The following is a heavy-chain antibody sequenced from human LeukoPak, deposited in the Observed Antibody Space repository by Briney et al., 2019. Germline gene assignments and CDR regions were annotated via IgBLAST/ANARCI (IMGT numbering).Heavy chain of an antibody. D-gene: IGHD6-19*01. CDR1: GYSLSELS. Sequence: ASVKVSCKVSGYSLSELSMHWVRQAPGKGLEWMGGFAPENGETISAQKFQGRVTLTEDASTDTTYMEMGSLKSEDTAVYYCVVTRVAGLFDFWGQGTLVTVSS. CDR3: VVTRVAGLFDF. J-gene: IGHJ4*02. CDR2: FAPENGET. V-gene: IGHV1-24*01.